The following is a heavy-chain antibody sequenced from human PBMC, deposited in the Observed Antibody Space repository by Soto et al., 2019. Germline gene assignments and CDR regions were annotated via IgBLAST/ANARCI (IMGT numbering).Heavy chain of an antibody. V-gene: IGHV3-30*18. CDR1: GFRFSSHV. CDR3: AKAGRDFWSGRSFFDY. J-gene: IGHJ4*02. D-gene: IGHD3-3*01. CDR2: ISDDGSNI. Sequence: XGSLGLSCAASGFRFSSHVMHGVRQAPGKGLEWVAFISDDGSNIYYGDSVKGRFTISRDNSKNTLYLQMKSLRAEDTAVYYCAKAGRDFWSGRSFFDYWGQGTQVTVSS.